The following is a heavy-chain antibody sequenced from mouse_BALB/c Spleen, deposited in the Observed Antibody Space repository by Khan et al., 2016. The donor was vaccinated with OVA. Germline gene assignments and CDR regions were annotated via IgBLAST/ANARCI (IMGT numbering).Heavy chain of an antibody. Sequence: DLVKPGASVKLSCKASGYTFTSYWINWIKQRPGQGLEWIGHIAPGSGSSYYSEMFKGTATLTVDTSSSTVSIQLSSLSSEDSAVYFCARSNYYGRGLYAMDYWGQGASVTVSS. CDR1: GYTFTSYW. V-gene: IGHV1S41*01. J-gene: IGHJ4*01. D-gene: IGHD1-1*01. CDR2: IAPGSGSS. CDR3: ARSNYYGRGLYAMDY.